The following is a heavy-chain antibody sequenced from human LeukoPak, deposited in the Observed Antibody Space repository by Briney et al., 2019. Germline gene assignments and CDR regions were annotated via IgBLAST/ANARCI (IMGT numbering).Heavy chain of an antibody. CDR3: AKGKDGYRVFDY. Sequence: GGSLRLSCAASGFIFSSYAMHWVRQAPGKGLEWVAVISYDGSNKYYADSVKGRFTISRDNSKNTLHLQMNSLRAEDTAVYYCAKGKDGYRVFDYWGQGTLVTVSS. CDR1: GFIFSSYA. V-gene: IGHV3-30-3*01. J-gene: IGHJ4*02. CDR2: ISYDGSNK. D-gene: IGHD5-24*01.